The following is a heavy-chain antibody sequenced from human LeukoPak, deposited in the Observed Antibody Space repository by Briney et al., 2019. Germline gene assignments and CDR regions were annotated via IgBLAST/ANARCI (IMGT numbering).Heavy chain of an antibody. V-gene: IGHV1-69*04. CDR3: ARDGPYDCSSTSCYNTYYGMDV. J-gene: IGHJ6*02. CDR2: IIPILGIA. D-gene: IGHD2-2*02. CDR1: GGTFSSYA. Sequence: SVKVSCKASGGTFSSYAISWVRQAPGQGLEWMGRIIPILGIANYAQKFQGRVTITADKSTSTAYMELSSLRSEDTAVYYCARDGPYDCSSTSCYNTYYGMDVWGQGTTVTVSS.